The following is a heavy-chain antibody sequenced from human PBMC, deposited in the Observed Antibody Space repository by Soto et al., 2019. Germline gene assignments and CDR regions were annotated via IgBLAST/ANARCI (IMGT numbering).Heavy chain of an antibody. J-gene: IGHJ6*01. V-gene: IGHV3-74*01. CDR1: GFTFSSYW. D-gene: IGHD6-13*01. CDR2: INSDGSST. Sequence: LRLSCAASGFTFSSYWMHWVRQAPGKGLVWVSRINSDGSSTSYADSVKGRFTISRDNAKNTLYLQMNSLRAEDTAVYYCARADSSSWLSYYYGMDVWGQGTTVTVSS. CDR3: ARADSSSWLSYYYGMDV.